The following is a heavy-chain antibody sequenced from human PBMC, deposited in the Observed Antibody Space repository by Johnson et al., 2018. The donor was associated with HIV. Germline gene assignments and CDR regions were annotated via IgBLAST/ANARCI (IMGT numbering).Heavy chain of an antibody. CDR1: GFTFDDYA. J-gene: IGHJ3*02. V-gene: IGHV3-9*01. CDR2: ISWNSGSI. Sequence: QLVESGGGLVQPGRPLRLSCAASGFTFDDYAMHWVRQAPGKGLEWVSGISWNSGSIGYADSVKGLFTISRDNAKNSLYLQMNSLRAEDTAVYYCARACRDGYTCDVYDIWGQGTMVTVSS. CDR3: ARACRDGYTCDVYDI. D-gene: IGHD5-24*01.